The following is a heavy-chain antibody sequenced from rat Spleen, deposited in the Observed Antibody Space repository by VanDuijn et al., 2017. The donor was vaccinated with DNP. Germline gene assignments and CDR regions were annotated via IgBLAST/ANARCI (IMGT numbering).Heavy chain of an antibody. CDR3: ATSPGPNWFAY. CDR1: GFTFSDYN. CDR2: IIYDGRRT. V-gene: IGHV5S10*01. D-gene: IGHD1-4*01. Sequence: EVQLVESGGGLVQPGRSLKLSCAASGFTFSDYNMAWVRQAPKTGLEWVATIIYDGRRTYYRDSVKGRFTISRDNANRTLYLQMDSLRSEDTATYYCATSPGPNWFAYWGQGTLVTVSS. J-gene: IGHJ3*01.